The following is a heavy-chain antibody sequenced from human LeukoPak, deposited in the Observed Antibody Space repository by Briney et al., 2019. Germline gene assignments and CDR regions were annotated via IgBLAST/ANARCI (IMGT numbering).Heavy chain of an antibody. V-gene: IGHV3-23*01. CDR3: AQGGHDFNPFYY. J-gene: IGHJ4*02. Sequence: GGSLRPSCAASGFTFTTYAMVWVRQAPGEGLEWVSSIKGGGGDPFYADSVRGRFTISRDRSKNTLYLQLNSLRAEDTAVYFCAQGGHDFNPFYYWGQGTLVTVSS. D-gene: IGHD2-21*02. CDR1: GFTFTTYA. CDR2: IKGGGGDP.